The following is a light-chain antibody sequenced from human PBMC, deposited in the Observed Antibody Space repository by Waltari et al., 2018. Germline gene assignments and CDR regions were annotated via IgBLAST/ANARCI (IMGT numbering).Light chain of an antibody. CDR3: QQYNSPPWT. Sequence: DIQMTQSPSTLSASVGDRVTIPCRASQSISSWLAWYQQKPGKAPKLLIYKASSLESGVPSRFSGSGSGTEFTLTISSLQPDDFATYYCQQYNSPPWTFGQGTKVEIK. V-gene: IGKV1-5*03. J-gene: IGKJ1*01. CDR1: QSISSW. CDR2: KAS.